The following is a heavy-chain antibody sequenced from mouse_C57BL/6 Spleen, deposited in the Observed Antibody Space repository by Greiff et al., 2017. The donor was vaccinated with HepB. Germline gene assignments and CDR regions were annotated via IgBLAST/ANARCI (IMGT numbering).Heavy chain of an antibody. J-gene: IGHJ2*01. CDR3: ARSPYYGSSSDY. V-gene: IGHV1-69*01. CDR2: IDPSDSYT. CDR1: GYTFTSYW. Sequence: QVQLQQPGAELLMPGASVKLSCKASGYTFTSYWMHWVKQRPGQGLEWIGEIDPSDSYTNYNQKFKGKSTLTVDKSSSTAYMQLSSLTSEDSAVYYCARSPYYGSSSDYWGQGTTLTVSS. D-gene: IGHD1-1*01.